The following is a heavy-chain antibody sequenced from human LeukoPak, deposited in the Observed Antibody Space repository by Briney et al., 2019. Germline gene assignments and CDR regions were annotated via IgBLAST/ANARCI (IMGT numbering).Heavy chain of an antibody. CDR2: IYTSGST. J-gene: IGHJ4*02. CDR1: GGSISSGSYY. CDR3: ARSTVTTVYFDY. V-gene: IGHV4-61*02. D-gene: IGHD4-11*01. Sequence: SQTLSLTCTVSGGSISSGSYYWSWIRQPAGKGLEWIGRIYTSGSTNYNPSLKSRVTISVDTSKNQFSLKLSSVTAADTAVYYCARSTVTTVYFDYWGQGTLVTVSS.